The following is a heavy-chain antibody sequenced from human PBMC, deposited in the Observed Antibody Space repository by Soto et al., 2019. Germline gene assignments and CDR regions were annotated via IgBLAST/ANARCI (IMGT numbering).Heavy chain of an antibody. CDR1: GFTFSSYG. Sequence: QVQLVESGGGVVQPGRSLRLSCAASGFTFSSYGMHWVRQAPGKGLEWVAVISYGGSNKYYADSVKGRFTISRDNSKNTLYLQMNSLRAEDTAVYYCATGLGSGSHNWFDPWGQGTLVTVSS. V-gene: IGHV3-30*03. CDR2: ISYGGSNK. CDR3: ATGLGSGSHNWFDP. J-gene: IGHJ5*02. D-gene: IGHD3-10*01.